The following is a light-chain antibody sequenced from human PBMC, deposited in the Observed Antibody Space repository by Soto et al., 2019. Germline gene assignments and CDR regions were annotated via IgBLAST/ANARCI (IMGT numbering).Light chain of an antibody. CDR1: QTIGTY. Sequence: IEVTQSPSSLGASLGDRVTISCRPSQTIGTYVNWYRQKSGAAPELLIYDAYTLQSGVTSRFRGGASGTDFPLTISSLQLDDFATYYCQPSYNTPLTFGPGTQVEIK. J-gene: IGKJ1*01. CDR3: QPSYNTPLT. CDR2: DAY. V-gene: IGKV1-39*01.